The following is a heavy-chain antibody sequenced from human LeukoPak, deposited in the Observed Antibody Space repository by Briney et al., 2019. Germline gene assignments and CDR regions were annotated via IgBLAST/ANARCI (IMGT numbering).Heavy chain of an antibody. D-gene: IGHD5-24*01. CDR2: ISSNGGST. V-gene: IGHV3-64*01. CDR1: GFTFSSYA. Sequence: GGSLRLSCAASGFTFSSYAMHWVRQAPGKGLEYVSAISSNGGSTYYANSVKGRFTISRDNSKNTLYLQMGSLRAEDMAVYYCARAEMATIALLDYWGQGTLVTVSS. CDR3: ARAEMATIALLDY. J-gene: IGHJ4*02.